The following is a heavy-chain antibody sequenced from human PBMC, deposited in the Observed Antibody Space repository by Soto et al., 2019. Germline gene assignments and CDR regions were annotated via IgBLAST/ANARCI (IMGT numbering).Heavy chain of an antibody. J-gene: IGHJ3*02. D-gene: IGHD3-10*01. CDR2: ISYDGSNK. V-gene: IGHV3-30-3*01. Sequence: GGSLRLSCAASGFTFSSYAMHWVRQAPGKGLEWVAVISYDGSNKYYADSVKGRFTISRDNSKNTLYLQMNSLRAEDTAVYYCARARITMVRGVIIGSDAFDIWGQGTMVTVSS. CDR1: GFTFSSYA. CDR3: ARARITMVRGVIIGSDAFDI.